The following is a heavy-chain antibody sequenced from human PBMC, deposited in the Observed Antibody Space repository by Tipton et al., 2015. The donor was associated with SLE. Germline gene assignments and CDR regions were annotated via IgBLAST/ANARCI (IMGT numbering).Heavy chain of an antibody. CDR3: AMAPPLASAENYFDF. CDR1: GFTFSRYG. D-gene: IGHD2-2*01. CDR2: ISHSATTT. J-gene: IGHJ4*02. Sequence: GSLRLSCAGSGFTFSRYGLAWVRQAPGKGLEWVSGISHSATTTYYADSVRGRFTISRDNSENTMFLQMNSLRIDDTAVYFCAMAPPLASAENYFDFWGLGTVVTVSS. V-gene: IGHV3-23*01.